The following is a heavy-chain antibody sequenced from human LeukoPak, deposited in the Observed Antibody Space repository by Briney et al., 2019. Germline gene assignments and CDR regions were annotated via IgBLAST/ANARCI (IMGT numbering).Heavy chain of an antibody. V-gene: IGHV3-11*04. CDR2: ISSSGSTI. D-gene: IGHD3-22*01. CDR3: ARDGSYFYDSSGQPRFDY. CDR1: GFTFSDYY. J-gene: IGHJ4*02. Sequence: GGSLRLSCAASGFTFSDYYMSWIRQAPGKGLEWVSYISSSGSTIYYADSVKGRFTISRDNAKNSLYLQMNSLRAEDTAVYYCARDGSYFYDSSGQPRFDYWGQGTLVTVSS.